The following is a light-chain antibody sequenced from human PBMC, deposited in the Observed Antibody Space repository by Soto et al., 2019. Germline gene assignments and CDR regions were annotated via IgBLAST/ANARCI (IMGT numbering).Light chain of an antibody. Sequence: SGLTQPPSVAWSPGQSVTISCTGTSSDVGSYNRVAWYQQPPGTAPKLMIYEVIIRPSGVPDRFSGSKSGNTASLTISGLQAEDEADYYCSLYTSSSTYVFGTGTKVTVL. CDR1: SSDVGSYNR. J-gene: IGLJ1*01. V-gene: IGLV2-18*01. CDR3: SLYTSSSTYV. CDR2: EVI.